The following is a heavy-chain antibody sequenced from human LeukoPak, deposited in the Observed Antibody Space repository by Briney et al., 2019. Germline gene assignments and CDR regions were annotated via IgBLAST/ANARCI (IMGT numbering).Heavy chain of an antibody. J-gene: IGHJ3*02. D-gene: IGHD1-1*01. CDR2: IWYDGSNK. CDR1: GFTFSSYA. CDR3: ARDKGYNPYGFDI. Sequence: GGSLRLSCAASGFTFSSYAMHWVRRAPGKGLEWVAVIWYDGSNKNYADSVKGRFTISRDNSKNTLYLQMNSLRVEDTAVYFCARDKGYNPYGFDIWGQGTMVTVSS. V-gene: IGHV3-33*08.